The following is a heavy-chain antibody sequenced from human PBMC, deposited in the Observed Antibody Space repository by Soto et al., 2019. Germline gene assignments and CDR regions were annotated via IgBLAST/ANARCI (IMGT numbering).Heavy chain of an antibody. CDR3: ARGDDYYDRVPRY. CDR2: IYYNGSP. V-gene: IGHV4-30-2*01. D-gene: IGHD3-22*01. Sequence: KTSETLSLTCTVSCASITSGGYSWNWIRQPPGKGLEWIGYIYYNGSPYYNPSLKSRVNISVDTSKNQFSLKLGSVTAADTAVYYCARGDDYYDRVPRYWGQGTLVTVSS. CDR1: CASITSGGYS. J-gene: IGHJ4*02.